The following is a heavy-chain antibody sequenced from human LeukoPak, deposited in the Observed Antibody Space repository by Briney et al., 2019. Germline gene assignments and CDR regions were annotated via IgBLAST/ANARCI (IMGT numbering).Heavy chain of an antibody. V-gene: IGHV3-23*01. Sequence: GGSLRLSCAASGFTFSSYAMCWVRQAPGKGLEWVSGISGSGSSTYYADSVKGRCTISRNNSKNMLYLQMSSLRAEDTAIYYCARENPSGYYNRPIDYWGQGTLVTVSS. J-gene: IGHJ4*02. D-gene: IGHD3-22*01. CDR1: GFTFSSYA. CDR2: ISGSGSST. CDR3: ARENPSGYYNRPIDY.